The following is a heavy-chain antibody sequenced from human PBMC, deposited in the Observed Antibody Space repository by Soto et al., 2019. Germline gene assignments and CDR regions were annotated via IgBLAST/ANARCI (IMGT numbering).Heavy chain of an antibody. Sequence: QVQLQQWGAGLLKPSETLSLTCAVYGGPFSGSYWSWIRQPPGKGLEWIGEINHGGSTNYKPSLKSRVTMSVDTSKNQFSLHLRSVTAADTAVYYCARGGSLYTIFGGLRGIHGFDPWGEGTLVTVSS. CDR2: INHGGST. V-gene: IGHV4-34*01. CDR3: ARGGSLYTIFGGLRGIHGFDP. D-gene: IGHD3-3*01. CDR1: GGPFSGSY. J-gene: IGHJ5*02.